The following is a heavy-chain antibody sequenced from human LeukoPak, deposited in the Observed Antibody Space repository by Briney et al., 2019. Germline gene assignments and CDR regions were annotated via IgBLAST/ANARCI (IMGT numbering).Heavy chain of an antibody. CDR1: GYTFTSYD. CDR3: ARGYTYYDFWSGYYDNWFDP. Sequence: ASVKVSCKASGYTFTSYDINRVRQATGQGLEWMGWMNPNSGNTGYAQKFQGRVTMTRNTSISTAYMELSSLRSEDTAVYYCARGYTYYDFWSGYYDNWFDPWGQGTLVTVSS. V-gene: IGHV1-8*01. CDR2: MNPNSGNT. D-gene: IGHD3-3*01. J-gene: IGHJ5*02.